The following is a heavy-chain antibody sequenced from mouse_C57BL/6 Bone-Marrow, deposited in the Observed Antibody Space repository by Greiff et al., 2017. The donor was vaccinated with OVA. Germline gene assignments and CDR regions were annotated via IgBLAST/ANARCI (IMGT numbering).Heavy chain of an antibody. CDR1: GYTFTSYW. J-gene: IGHJ1*03. D-gene: IGHD1-1*01. CDR2: IDPSDSAT. CDR3: ARFRYYGGAYWYFDV. V-gene: IGHV1-52*01. Sequence: QVQLQQPGAELVRPGSSVKLSCKASGYTFTSYWMHWVKQRPIHGLAWIGNIDPSDSATHYNQKFKDKATLTVDKSSSTAYMQLSSLTSEDSAVYYCARFRYYGGAYWYFDVWGTGTTVTVSS.